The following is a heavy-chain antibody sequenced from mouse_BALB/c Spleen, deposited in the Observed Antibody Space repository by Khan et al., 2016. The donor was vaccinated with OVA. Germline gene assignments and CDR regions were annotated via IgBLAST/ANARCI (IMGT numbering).Heavy chain of an antibody. Sequence: QVQLKQSGPELKKPGETVKISYKASGYTFTNYGMNWVKQAPGKGLKWMGWINTYTGEPTYTDDFKGRFAFSLETSASTAYLQINNLKNEDMATYFCARGASYWYFDVWGAGTTVTVSS. V-gene: IGHV9-1*02. CDR1: GYTFTNYG. J-gene: IGHJ1*01. CDR3: ARGASYWYFDV. CDR2: INTYTGEP.